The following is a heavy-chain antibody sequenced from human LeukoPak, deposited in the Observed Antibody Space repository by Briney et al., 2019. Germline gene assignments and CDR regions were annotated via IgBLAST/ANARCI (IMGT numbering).Heavy chain of an antibody. Sequence: SETLSLTCTVSGGSISTYSWSWIRQPPGKGLEWIGRIYTSGSTNYNPSLKSRVTMSVDTSKNQFSLKLSSMTAADTAVYYCARESLESYYDFWSGYYNQDSYNWFDPWGQGTLVTVSS. D-gene: IGHD3-3*01. V-gene: IGHV4-4*07. CDR1: GGSISTYS. CDR3: ARESLESYYDFWSGYYNQDSYNWFDP. J-gene: IGHJ5*02. CDR2: IYTSGST.